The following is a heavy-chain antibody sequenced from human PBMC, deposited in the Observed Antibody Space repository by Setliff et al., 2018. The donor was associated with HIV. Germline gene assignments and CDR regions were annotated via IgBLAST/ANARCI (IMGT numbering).Heavy chain of an antibody. Sequence: ASVKVSCKASGGTFSRYAISWVRQAPGQGLEWMGGIIPIFGTTNYAQKFQGRVTITADESTGTAYLELSSLRSEATAVYYCARHGYYYDSSAFFEGYHYYYMDVWGKGTTVTVSS. D-gene: IGHD3-22*01. CDR3: ARHGYYYDSSAFFEGYHYYYMDV. J-gene: IGHJ6*03. CDR1: GGTFSRYA. V-gene: IGHV1-69*13. CDR2: IIPIFGTT.